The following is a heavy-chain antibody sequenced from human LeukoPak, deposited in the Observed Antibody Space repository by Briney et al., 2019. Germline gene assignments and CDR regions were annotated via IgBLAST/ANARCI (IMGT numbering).Heavy chain of an antibody. Sequence: PGRSLRLYCAASGFTFSSYGMHWVRQAPGKGLEWVAVISYDGSNKYYADSVKGRFTISRDNSKNTLYLQMNSLRAEDTAVYYCAKDGGYSYGYGGSGYWGQGTLVTVSS. CDR1: GFTFSSYG. D-gene: IGHD5-18*01. J-gene: IGHJ4*02. CDR2: ISYDGSNK. CDR3: AKDGGYSYGYGGSGY. V-gene: IGHV3-30*18.